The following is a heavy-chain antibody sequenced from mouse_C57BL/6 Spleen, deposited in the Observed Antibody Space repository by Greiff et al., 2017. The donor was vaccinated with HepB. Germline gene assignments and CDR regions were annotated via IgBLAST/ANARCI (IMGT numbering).Heavy chain of an antibody. CDR1: GYAFSSYW. CDR2: IYPGDGDT. CDR3: ARSLSGAMDY. Sequence: VKLMESGAELVKPGASVKISCKASGYAFSSYWMNWVKQRPGKGLEWIGQIYPGDGDTNSNGKFKGKATLTADKSASTAYMQLSSLTSEDSAVYFCARSLSGAMDYWGQGTSVTVSS. D-gene: IGHD6-5*01. V-gene: IGHV1-80*01. J-gene: IGHJ4*01.